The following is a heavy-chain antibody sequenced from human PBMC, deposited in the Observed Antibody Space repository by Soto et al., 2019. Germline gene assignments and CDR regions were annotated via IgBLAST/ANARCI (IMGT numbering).Heavy chain of an antibody. Sequence: QITLKESGPTLVKPTQTLTLTCTFSGFSLSTSGVGVGWIRQPPGKALEWLALIYWNDDKRYSPSLKSRHTITKDTSKNQVVVTMTNMDPVDTATYYCAPGGSPGGWFDPWGQGTLVTVSS. D-gene: IGHD1-26*01. V-gene: IGHV2-5*01. J-gene: IGHJ5*02. CDR1: GFSLSTSGVG. CDR2: IYWNDDK. CDR3: APGGSPGGWFDP.